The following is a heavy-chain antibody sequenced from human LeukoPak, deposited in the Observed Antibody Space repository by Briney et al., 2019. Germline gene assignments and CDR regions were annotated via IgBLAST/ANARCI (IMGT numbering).Heavy chain of an antibody. Sequence: KTSETLSLTCTVSGGSISSSSYYWGWLRQPPGKGLEWIGSIYYSGSTYYNPSLKSRVTISVDTSKNQFSLKLSSVTAADTAVYYCARLEGQWLVQGSAPTHFDYWGQGTLVTVSS. V-gene: IGHV4-39*01. J-gene: IGHJ4*02. D-gene: IGHD6-19*01. CDR2: IYYSGST. CDR1: GGSISSSSYY. CDR3: ARLEGQWLVQGSAPTHFDY.